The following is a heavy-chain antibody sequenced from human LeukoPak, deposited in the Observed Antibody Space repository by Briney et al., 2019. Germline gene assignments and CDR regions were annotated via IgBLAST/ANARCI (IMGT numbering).Heavy chain of an antibody. CDR2: IRSKTYGGTT. D-gene: IGHD6-19*01. CDR1: GFTFGDYP. CDR3: ASGSGWYSPDY. V-gene: IGHV3-49*03. Sequence: GGSLRLSCTASGFTFGDYPMTWFRQPPGKGLEWVSFIRSKTYGGTTEYAASVKGRLTVSRDDSKSIAYLQMNSLRTEDTAVYYCASGSGWYSPDYWGQGTLVTVSS. J-gene: IGHJ4*02.